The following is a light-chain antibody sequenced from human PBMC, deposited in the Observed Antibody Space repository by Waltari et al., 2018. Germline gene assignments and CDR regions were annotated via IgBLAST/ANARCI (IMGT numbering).Light chain of an antibody. Sequence: QSALTQPASVSVSPRQSISISCTGTSSDAGGYDYVSWYQQYPGKAPKLMIFDVSNRPSGVSDRFSGSKSGNTASQTISGLQAEDEAYYYCSSYSTSSTLVVFGGGTKVTVL. CDR3: SSYSTSSTLVV. J-gene: IGLJ2*01. V-gene: IGLV2-14*03. CDR2: DVS. CDR1: SSDAGGYDY.